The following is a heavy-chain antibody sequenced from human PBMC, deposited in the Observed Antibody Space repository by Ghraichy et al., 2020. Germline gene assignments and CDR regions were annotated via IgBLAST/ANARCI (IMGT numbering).Heavy chain of an antibody. Sequence: GGSLRLSCAASGFTFSSYSMNWVRQAPGKGLEWVSYISGRSNTIYYADSVKGRFTISRDNGQNSLYLQMSSLRDEETAVYYCAREMSGLAAHRTFDYWGQGTLVTVSS. V-gene: IGHV3-48*02. D-gene: IGHD6-6*01. CDR3: AREMSGLAAHRTFDY. CDR1: GFTFSSYS. CDR2: ISGRSNTI. J-gene: IGHJ4*02.